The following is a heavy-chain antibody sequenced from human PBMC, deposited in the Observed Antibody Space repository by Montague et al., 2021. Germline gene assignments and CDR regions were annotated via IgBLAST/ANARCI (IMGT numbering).Heavy chain of an antibody. V-gene: IGHV4-31*03. CDR1: GGSISSGGYY. D-gene: IGHD3-10*01. CDR3: ARAEDYYGSGSYLGFDY. CDR2: IFYSGNT. J-gene: IGHJ4*02. Sequence: TLSLTCTVSGGSISSGGYYWSWIRELPGKGLVWIGYIFYSGNTYYNLSLKSRVTISVDTSKNQFSLKLSSVTATDTAVYYCARAEDYYGSGSYLGFDYWGQGTLVTVSS.